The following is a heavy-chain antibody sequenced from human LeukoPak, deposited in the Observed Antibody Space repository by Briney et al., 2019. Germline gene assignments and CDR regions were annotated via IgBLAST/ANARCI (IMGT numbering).Heavy chain of an antibody. J-gene: IGHJ5*02. Sequence: GRPLRLSCAASGFTFYDYAMHWVRHAPGKGVEWVSGISWNSGSIGYADSVKGRFTISRDNAKNSLYLQMNSLSAEDTALYYCALCNETRDWFDPWGQGTLVTVSS. CDR3: ALCNETRDWFDP. V-gene: IGHV3-9*01. CDR1: GFTFYDYA. CDR2: ISWNSGSI.